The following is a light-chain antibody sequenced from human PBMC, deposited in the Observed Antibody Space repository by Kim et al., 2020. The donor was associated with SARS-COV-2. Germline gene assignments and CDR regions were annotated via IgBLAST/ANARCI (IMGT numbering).Light chain of an antibody. CDR3: QQSYNSPPS. CDR2: TAS. Sequence: SASVGDRVTISCRASQGISMYLNWYQQKTGEVPKLLIYTASYLQTGVPSRFSGSGSGTDFTLTISNLQPEDFATYYCQQSYNSPPSFGQGTKLEI. V-gene: IGKV1-39*01. J-gene: IGKJ2*01. CDR1: QGISMY.